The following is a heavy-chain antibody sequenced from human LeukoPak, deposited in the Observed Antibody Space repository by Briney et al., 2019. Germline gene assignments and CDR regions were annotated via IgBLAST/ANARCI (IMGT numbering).Heavy chain of an antibody. D-gene: IGHD6-6*01. J-gene: IGHJ4*02. CDR2: ISGSGGST. Sequence: GGSLRLSCAASGFTFSSYAMSWVRQAPGKGLEWVSAISGSGGSTYYADSVKGRFTISRDNSKNTLYLQMNSLRAEDTAAYYCAKILQSSSSSGGRYFDYWGQGTLVTVSS. CDR1: GFTFSSYA. V-gene: IGHV3-23*01. CDR3: AKILQSSSSSGGRYFDY.